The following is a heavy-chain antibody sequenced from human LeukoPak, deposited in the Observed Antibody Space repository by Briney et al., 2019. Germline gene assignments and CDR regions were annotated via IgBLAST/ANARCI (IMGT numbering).Heavy chain of an antibody. CDR1: GFTFSHHH. CDR2: IALDRSRK. J-gene: IGHJ4*02. CDR3: ARDQGDASGWFFDY. D-gene: IGHD6-19*01. Sequence: GGSLRLSCAASGFTFSHHHIHWVRQAPGKGLEWVTVIALDRSRKIYADSVKGRFTISRDNSKNTVSLQMNSLGVEDTAVYYCARDQGDASGWFFDYWGQGARVIVSS. V-gene: IGHV3-30*03.